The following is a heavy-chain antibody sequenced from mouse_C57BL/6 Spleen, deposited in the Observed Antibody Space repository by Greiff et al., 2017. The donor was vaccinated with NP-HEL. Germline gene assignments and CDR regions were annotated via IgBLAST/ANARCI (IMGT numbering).Heavy chain of an antibody. V-gene: IGHV1-26*01. CDR1: GYTFTDYY. CDR2: INPNNGGT. D-gene: IGHD1-1*01. J-gene: IGHJ4*01. CDR3: AGYYGSSY. Sequence: EVQLQQSGPELVKPGASVKISCKASGYTFTDYYMNWVKQSHGKSLEWIGDINPNNGGTSYNQKFKGKATLTVDKSSSTAYMELRSLTSEDSAVYYCAGYYGSSYWGQGTSVTVSS.